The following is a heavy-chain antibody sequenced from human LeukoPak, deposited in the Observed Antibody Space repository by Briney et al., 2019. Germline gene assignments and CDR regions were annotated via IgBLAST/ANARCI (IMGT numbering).Heavy chain of an antibody. CDR2: IIPIFGTA. V-gene: IGHV1-69*13. Sequence: AAVKVSCPASGGAFSSSTISWVRQAPGQGLEWSGGIIPIFGTANYAKKLQGRVTITADESTSTAYMELSSVRSEDTAVYYCARVGGCSRTSYYEGWFDPWGQGTPVTVAS. CDR1: GGAFSSST. CDR3: ARVGGCSRTSYYEGWFDP. D-gene: IGHD2-2*01. J-gene: IGHJ5*02.